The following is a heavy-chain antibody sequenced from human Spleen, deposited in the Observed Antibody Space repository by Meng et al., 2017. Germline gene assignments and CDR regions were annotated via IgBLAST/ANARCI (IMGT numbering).Heavy chain of an antibody. J-gene: IGHJ2*01. CDR1: GFTVTSNE. CDR2: ICGDST. CDR3: ARGSSSSGYSDWYFDL. D-gene: IGHD3-22*01. V-gene: IGHV3-38-3*01. Sequence: GESLKISCAASGFTVTSNEMSRVRQAPGKGLEWVSSICGDSTYYADSGKGRVTVSRDNSKNTLHLQMNSLRAEDTAVYYCARGSSSSGYSDWYFDLWGRGTLVTVSS.